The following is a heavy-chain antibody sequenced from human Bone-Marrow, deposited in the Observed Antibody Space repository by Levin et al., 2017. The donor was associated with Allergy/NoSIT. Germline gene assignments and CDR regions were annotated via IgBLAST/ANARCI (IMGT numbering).Heavy chain of an antibody. J-gene: IGHJ4*02. CDR1: GFTFSSYG. CDR2: ISYDGSNK. Sequence: GESLKISCAASGFTFSSYGMHWVRQAPGKGLEWVAVISYDGSNKYYADSVKGRFTISRDNSKNTLYLQMNSLRAEDTAVYYCAKSGCGYSGYAGVCFDYWGQGTLVTVSS. D-gene: IGHD5-12*01. V-gene: IGHV3-30*18. CDR3: AKSGCGYSGYAGVCFDY.